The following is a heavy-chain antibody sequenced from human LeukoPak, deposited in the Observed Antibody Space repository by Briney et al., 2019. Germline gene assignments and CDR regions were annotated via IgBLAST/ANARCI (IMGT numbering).Heavy chain of an antibody. CDR2: IYYSGST. Sequence: SETLSLTCTVSGGSISSNYWSWIRQPPGKGLEWIGYIYYSGSTNYNPSLKSRGTKSVGTSKTQFSLNLSSVTAADTAVYYWAGVRQGDFDFLSGYYTGQVYYYYMDVWGKGTTVTVSS. J-gene: IGHJ6*03. D-gene: IGHD3-3*01. V-gene: IGHV4-59*01. CDR3: AGVRQGDFDFLSGYYTGQVYYYYMDV. CDR1: GGSISSNY.